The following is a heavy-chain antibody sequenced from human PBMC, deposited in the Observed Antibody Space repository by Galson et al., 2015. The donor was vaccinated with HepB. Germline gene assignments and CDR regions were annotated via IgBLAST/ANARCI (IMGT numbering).Heavy chain of an antibody. CDR1: GYTFTTYG. V-gene: IGHV1-18*01. CDR2: ISANNGNT. Sequence: SVKVSCKASGYTFTTYGISWVRQAPGQGLEWMGWISANNGNTKYGQKFQGRVTMTTETSTSTGYMELRSLRSDDTAVYYCARSGSYWGRGAADYWGQGTLVTVSA. J-gene: IGHJ4*02. CDR3: ARSGSYWGRGAADY. D-gene: IGHD1-26*01.